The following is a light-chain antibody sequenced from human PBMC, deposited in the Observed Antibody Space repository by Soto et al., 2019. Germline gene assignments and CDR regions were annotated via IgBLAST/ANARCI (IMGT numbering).Light chain of an antibody. Sequence: DIVMTQSPDSLAVSLGERATINCKSSQSVLYSSNNKNYLAWYQQKPGQPPKLLIYWASTRESGVPDRFSGSGSGTDFTLTISSLQGEDVAVYYCQQYYSTRTFGQGTKVDIK. CDR1: QSVLYSSNNKNY. CDR3: QQYYSTRT. CDR2: WAS. J-gene: IGKJ1*01. V-gene: IGKV4-1*01.